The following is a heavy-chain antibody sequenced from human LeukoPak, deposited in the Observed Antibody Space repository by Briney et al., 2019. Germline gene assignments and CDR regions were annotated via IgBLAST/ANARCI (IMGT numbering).Heavy chain of an antibody. Sequence: PGGSLRLSCAASGFTVSSYAMTWVRQAPGKGLEWVSAIGYSAGDTYYADSVKGRFTISRDNSMNTLYLQMSSLRADDTALYYGAKDDDGHHHGVDHWGQGTLVTVSS. CDR1: GFTVSSYA. CDR3: AKDDDGHHHGVDH. J-gene: IGHJ4*02. D-gene: IGHD4-17*01. V-gene: IGHV3-23*01. CDR2: IGYSAGDT.